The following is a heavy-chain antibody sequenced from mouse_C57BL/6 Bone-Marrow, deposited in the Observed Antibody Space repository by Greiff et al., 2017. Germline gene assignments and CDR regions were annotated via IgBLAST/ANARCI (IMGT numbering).Heavy chain of an antibody. J-gene: IGHJ4*01. V-gene: IGHV7-1*01. CDR2: SRNKANDYTT. CDR1: GFTFSDFY. Sequence: EVKLMESGGGLVQSGRSLRLSCATSGFTFSDFYMEWVRQAPGKGLEWIAASRNKANDYTTEYSASVKGRFIVSRDTSQSILYLRMNALRAEDTASYYCAIVLRAMDYWGQGTSVTVSS. CDR3: AIVLRAMDY.